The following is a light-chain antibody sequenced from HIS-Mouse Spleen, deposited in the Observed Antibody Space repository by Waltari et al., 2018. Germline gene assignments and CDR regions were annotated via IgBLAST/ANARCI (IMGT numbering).Light chain of an antibody. V-gene: IGLV2-23*01. J-gene: IGLJ2*01. CDR1: SSAVGSYNL. Sequence: QSALTQPASVSGSPGQSITISCTGTSSAVGSYNLVSWYQQHPGKAPQLMIYEGSKRPSGVSNRFAGSKSGNTASLTISGLQAEDEADYYCCSYAGSVVFGGGTKLTVL. CDR2: EGS. CDR3: CSYAGSVV.